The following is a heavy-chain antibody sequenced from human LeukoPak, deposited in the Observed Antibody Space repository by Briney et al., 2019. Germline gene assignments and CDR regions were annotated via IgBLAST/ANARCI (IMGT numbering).Heavy chain of an antibody. CDR1: GFNFRSYW. CDR3: ARDSVYYDSSGYYDY. CDR2: IKEDGSKM. J-gene: IGHJ4*02. V-gene: IGHV3-7*01. D-gene: IGHD3-22*01. Sequence: QPGGSLRLSCAASGFNFRSYWMSWVRQAPGKGLEWVANIKEDGSKMYYLDSVKGRFTISRDNAKNSLSLQMNSLGVDDTAFYYCARDSVYYDSSGYYDYWGQGTLVTVSS.